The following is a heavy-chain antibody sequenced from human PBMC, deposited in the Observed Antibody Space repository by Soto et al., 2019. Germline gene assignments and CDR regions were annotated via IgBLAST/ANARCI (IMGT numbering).Heavy chain of an antibody. J-gene: IGHJ4*02. CDR3: ARDPGYSYGFDY. Sequence: GGSLRLSCAPNGFTFASYSLHWVPQAPGKGLEWVAVISYDGRNNYYADSVKGRFTISRDNSKNTLYLQMNSLRTEDTAVYYCARDPGYSYGFDYWGQGT. V-gene: IGHV3-30*04. D-gene: IGHD5-18*01. CDR2: ISYDGRNN. CDR1: GFTFASYS.